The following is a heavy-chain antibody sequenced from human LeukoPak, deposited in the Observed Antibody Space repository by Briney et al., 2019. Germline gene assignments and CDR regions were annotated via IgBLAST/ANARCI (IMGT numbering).Heavy chain of an antibody. Sequence: GGSLRLSCAASGFTSSSYAMHWVRQAPGKGLEWVAVISYDGSNKYYADSVKGRFTISRDNSKNTLYLQMNSLRAEDTAVYYCAREIFHYYGSGSLSTRPLNYWGQGTLVTVSS. V-gene: IGHV3-30-3*01. D-gene: IGHD3-10*01. CDR2: ISYDGSNK. CDR3: AREIFHYYGSGSLSTRPLNY. J-gene: IGHJ4*02. CDR1: GFTSSSYA.